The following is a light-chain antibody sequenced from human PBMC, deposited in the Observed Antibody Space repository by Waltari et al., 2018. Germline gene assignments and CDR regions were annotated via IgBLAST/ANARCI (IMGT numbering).Light chain of an antibody. CDR3: ASWDDSLNGHWV. J-gene: IGLJ3*02. V-gene: IGLV1-44*01. Sequence: QSVLTQPPSVSGTPGQRVTISCSGRPSTIGGNLVNWYQQLPGKAPKRLIYRSDLRPSGVPDRFSGSKSGTSASLAISGLQSGDEADYFCASWDDSLNGHWVFGGGTKVTVL. CDR1: PSTIGGNL. CDR2: RSD.